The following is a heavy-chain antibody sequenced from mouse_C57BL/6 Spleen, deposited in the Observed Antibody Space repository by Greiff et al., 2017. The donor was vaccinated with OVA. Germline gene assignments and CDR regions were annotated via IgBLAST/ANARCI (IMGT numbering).Heavy chain of an antibody. J-gene: IGHJ1*03. CDR1: GFTFTDYY. CDR2: IRNKANGYTT. V-gene: IGHV7-3*01. CDR3: ARYNYGISYRYFDV. Sequence: EVQRVESGGGLVQPGGSLSLSCAASGFTFTDYYMSWVRQPPGKALEWLGFIRNKANGYTTEYSASVKGRFTISRDNSQSILYLQMNALRAEDSASDYCARYNYGISYRYFDVWGTGTTVTVSS. D-gene: IGHD1-1*01.